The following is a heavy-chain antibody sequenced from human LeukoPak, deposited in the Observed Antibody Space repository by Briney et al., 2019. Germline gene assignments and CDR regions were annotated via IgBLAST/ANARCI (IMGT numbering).Heavy chain of an antibody. CDR3: ARPYCSGGSCYRGVDY. J-gene: IGHJ4*02. CDR2: IYSGGST. V-gene: IGHV3-66*04. D-gene: IGHD2-15*01. CDR1: GFSVSNNY. Sequence: GGSLRLSCAASGFSVSNNYMSWVRQAPGKGLEWVSIIYSGGSTYYADSVKGRFTISRDNSKNTLYLQMNSLRAEDTAVYYCARPYCSGGSCYRGVDYWGQGTLVTVSS.